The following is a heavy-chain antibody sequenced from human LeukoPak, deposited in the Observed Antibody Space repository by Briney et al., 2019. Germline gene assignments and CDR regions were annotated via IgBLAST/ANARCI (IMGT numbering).Heavy chain of an antibody. D-gene: IGHD6-19*01. CDR1: GFTFSDYY. Sequence: GGSLRLSCAASGFTFSDYYMSWIRQAPGKGLEWVSYISSSGSTIYYADSVKGRFTISRDNAKNSLYLQMNSLRVEDTAVYYCARHSSGWYVLETNFDYWGQGTLVTVSS. J-gene: IGHJ4*02. CDR3: ARHSSGWYVLETNFDY. V-gene: IGHV3-11*04. CDR2: ISSSGSTI.